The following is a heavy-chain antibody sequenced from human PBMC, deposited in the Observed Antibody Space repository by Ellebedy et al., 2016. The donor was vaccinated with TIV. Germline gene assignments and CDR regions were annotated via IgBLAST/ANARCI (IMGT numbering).Heavy chain of an antibody. CDR1: GFIFSKYW. CDR2: LNSAGSST. J-gene: IGHJ4*02. Sequence: GESLKISCAASGFIFSKYWMHWVRQAPGKGLVWVSRLNSAGSSTVYADSVKGRFTISRDNAKNTLYLQMNSLRAEDTAVYYCARSPPGGYNLFYFDYWGQGTLVTVSS. CDR3: ARSPPGGYNLFYFDY. D-gene: IGHD5-24*01. V-gene: IGHV3-74*01.